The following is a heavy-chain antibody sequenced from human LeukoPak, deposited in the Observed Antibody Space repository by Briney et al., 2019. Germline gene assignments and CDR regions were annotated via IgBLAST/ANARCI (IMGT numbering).Heavy chain of an antibody. D-gene: IGHD1-26*01. Sequence: PGGSLRLSCAASGFTVSSNYMSWVRQAPGKGLEWASVIYSGGSTYYADSVKGRFTISRDNSKNTLYLQMNSLRAEDTAVYYCARAVGAPVFDYWGQGTLVTVSS. CDR3: ARAVGAPVFDY. V-gene: IGHV3-66*01. CDR2: IYSGGST. J-gene: IGHJ4*02. CDR1: GFTVSSNY.